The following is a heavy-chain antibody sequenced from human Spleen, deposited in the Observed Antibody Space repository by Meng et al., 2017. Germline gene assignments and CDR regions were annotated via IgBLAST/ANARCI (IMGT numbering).Heavy chain of an antibody. D-gene: IGHD6-19*01. V-gene: IGHV4-39*01. CDR2: IGHSGFT. CDR3: VRSSAWVRTGFDP. J-gene: IGHJ5*02. Sequence: QLQLQESGPGLVRPSEALSLTCSVSGGSFSPSGYYWGWFRQPPGKGLEWIGSIGHSGFTYYTPSLKSRVTVSIDTSRNQFSLWLTSVTAADTAVYYCVRSSAWVRTGFDPWGQGTLVTVSS. CDR1: GGSFSPSGYY.